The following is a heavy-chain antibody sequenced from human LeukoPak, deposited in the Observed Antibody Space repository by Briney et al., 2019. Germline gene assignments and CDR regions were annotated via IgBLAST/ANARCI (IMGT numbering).Heavy chain of an antibody. CDR2: MNPNSGNT. CDR1: GYTFTSYD. J-gene: IGHJ4*02. V-gene: IGHV1-8*03. CDR3: SSVNGSRTSCNYSGHLDY. D-gene: IGHD2-2*01. Sequence: ASVKVSCKASGYTFTSYDINWVRQATGQGLEWMGWMNPNSGNTGYAQKFQGRVTITRNTSISTAYMELSSLRSEDTAVYYWSSVNGSRTSCNYSGHLDYWGKGTLVTVSS.